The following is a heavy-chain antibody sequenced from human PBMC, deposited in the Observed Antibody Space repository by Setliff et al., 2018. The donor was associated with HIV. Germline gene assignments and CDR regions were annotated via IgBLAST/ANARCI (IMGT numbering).Heavy chain of an antibody. CDR2: IYSSGST. D-gene: IGHD3-16*01. CDR3: ARSGGPTFDP. V-gene: IGHV4-59*01. CDR1: GGSISSYY. J-gene: IGHJ5*02. Sequence: SETLSLTCSVSGGSISSYYWTWIRQPPGKGLEWIGYIYSSGSTNYNPSLKSRVTISVDTSKNQFSLKLTPVTAADTAVYYCARSGGPTFDPWGQGTLVTVSS.